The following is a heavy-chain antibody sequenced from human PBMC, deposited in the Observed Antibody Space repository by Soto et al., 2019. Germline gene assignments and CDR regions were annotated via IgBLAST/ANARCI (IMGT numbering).Heavy chain of an antibody. V-gene: IGHV3-21*02. Sequence: EVQLVESGGGLVKPGGSLRLSCAGSGFTFSSYKITWVRQAPGKGLEWVSSIGSSDIYTYYADSLKGRLIISRDNANNSVYLQINSLRAEDTAVYYCARDQVGMDVWGQGTPVTVSS. CDR3: ARDQVGMDV. CDR1: GFTFSSYK. CDR2: IGSSDIYT. J-gene: IGHJ6*02.